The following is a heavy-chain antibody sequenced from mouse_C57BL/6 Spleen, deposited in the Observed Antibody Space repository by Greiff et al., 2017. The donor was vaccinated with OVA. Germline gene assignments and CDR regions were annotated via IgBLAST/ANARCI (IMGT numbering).Heavy chain of an antibody. CDR3: ARHEGLYYYGSSYDY. CDR2: FYPGSGSI. D-gene: IGHD1-1*01. J-gene: IGHJ2*01. Sequence: LQESGAELVKPGASVKLSCKASGYTFTEYTIHWVKQRSGQGLEWIGWFYPGSGSIKYNEKFKDKATLTADKSSSTVYMELSRLTSEDSAVYFCARHEGLYYYGSSYDYWGQGTTLTVSS. V-gene: IGHV1-62-2*01. CDR1: GYTFTEYT.